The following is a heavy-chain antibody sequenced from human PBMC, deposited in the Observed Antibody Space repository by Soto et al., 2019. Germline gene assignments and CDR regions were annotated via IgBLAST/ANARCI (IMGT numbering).Heavy chain of an antibody. V-gene: IGHV3-15*01. D-gene: IGHD3-9*01. CDR2: IKSKTDGGTT. CDR1: GFTFSNAW. J-gene: IGHJ3*02. CDR3: TTDRSYYDILDAFDI. Sequence: GGSLRLSCAASGFTFSNAWMSWVRQAPGKGLEWVGRIKSKTDGGTTDYAAPVKGRFTISRDDSKNTLYLQMNSLKTEDTAVYYCTTDRSYYDILDAFDIWGQGTMVTVSS.